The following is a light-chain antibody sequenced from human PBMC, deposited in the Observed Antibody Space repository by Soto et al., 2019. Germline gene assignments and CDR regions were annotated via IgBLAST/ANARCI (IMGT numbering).Light chain of an antibody. Sequence: SYELTQPPSVSVAPGKTARITCGGNNIGSKSVHWYQQKPGQAPVLVIYYDSDRPSGIPERFSGSNSGNTATLTISRVEAGDEADYYCQVWDSSSDHRVFGGETKLTVL. CDR3: QVWDSSSDHRV. J-gene: IGLJ3*02. CDR1: NIGSKS. CDR2: YDS. V-gene: IGLV3-21*04.